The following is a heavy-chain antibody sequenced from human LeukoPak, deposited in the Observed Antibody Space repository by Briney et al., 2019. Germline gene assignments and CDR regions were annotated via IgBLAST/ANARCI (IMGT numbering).Heavy chain of an antibody. CDR2: IYHSGSS. V-gene: IGHV4-30-2*01. CDR3: ARQGVSRWEWLLQDGGFYYYYYMDV. Sequence: PSETLSLTCAVSGGSISSAGYYWSWIRQPPGKGLEWIGYIYHSGSSYYNPSLKSRVTISVDTSKNQFSLKLSSVTAADTAVYYCARQGVSRWEWLLQDGGFYYYYYMDVWGKGTTVTVSS. J-gene: IGHJ6*03. CDR1: GGSISSAGYY. D-gene: IGHD3-3*01.